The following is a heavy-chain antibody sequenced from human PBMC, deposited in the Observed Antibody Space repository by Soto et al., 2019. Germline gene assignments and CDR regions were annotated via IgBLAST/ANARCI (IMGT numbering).Heavy chain of an antibody. Sequence: EVQLLESGGGLVQPGGSLRLSCAASGFTFSSYAMSWVRQAPGKGLEWGSAISGRGSSTYYADSVKGRFTSSRDNSKNTLYLQMNRLRAEVTDIYYCAKEELLWFGELLTSGYWGQRNLVTVSS. V-gene: IGHV3-23*01. CDR3: AKEELLWFGELLTSGY. J-gene: IGHJ4*02. CDR2: ISGRGSST. CDR1: GFTFSSYA. D-gene: IGHD3-10*01.